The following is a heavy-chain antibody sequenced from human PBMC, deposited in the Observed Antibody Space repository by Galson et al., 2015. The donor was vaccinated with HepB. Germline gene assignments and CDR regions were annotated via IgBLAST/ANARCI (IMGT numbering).Heavy chain of an antibody. Sequence: SVKVSCKASGGTFSSYAISWVRQAPGQGLEWMGGIIPIFGTANYAQKFQGRVTITADKSTSTAYMELSSLRSEDTAAYYCERDAGYSYGYEGGYFDLWGRGTLVTVSS. V-gene: IGHV1-69*06. D-gene: IGHD5-18*01. CDR1: GGTFSSYA. J-gene: IGHJ2*01. CDR2: IIPIFGTA. CDR3: ERDAGYSYGYEGGYFDL.